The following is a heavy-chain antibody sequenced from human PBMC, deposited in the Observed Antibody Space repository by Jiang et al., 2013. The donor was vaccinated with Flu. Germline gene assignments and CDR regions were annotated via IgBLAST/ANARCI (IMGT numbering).Heavy chain of an antibody. D-gene: IGHD4-17*01. Sequence: LVKPSETLSLTCAVSGGSISSNYWSWIRQPPGKGLEWIGYIYYGGNTNYNPSLKSRVTISVNMSKSQFSLKLSSVTAADTAFYYCAHGDYSECFHHWGQGTLVTVSS. CDR2: IYYGGNT. V-gene: IGHV4-59*08. CDR3: AHGDYSECFHH. J-gene: IGHJ1*01. CDR1: GGSISSNY.